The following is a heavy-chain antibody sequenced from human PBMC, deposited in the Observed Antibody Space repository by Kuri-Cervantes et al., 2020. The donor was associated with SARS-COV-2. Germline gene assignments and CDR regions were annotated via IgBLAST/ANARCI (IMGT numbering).Heavy chain of an antibody. Sequence: GGSLRLSFAASGLTVSSNYMSWVRQAPGKGLEWVSVIYSGGSTYYTDSVKGRFTISRDNSKNTLYLQMNSLRAENTAVYYCARVDRTGGNAFVDYWGQGTLVTVSS. D-gene: IGHD4-23*01. J-gene: IGHJ4*02. CDR3: ARVDRTGGNAFVDY. V-gene: IGHV3-53*01. CDR1: GLTVSSNY. CDR2: IYSGGST.